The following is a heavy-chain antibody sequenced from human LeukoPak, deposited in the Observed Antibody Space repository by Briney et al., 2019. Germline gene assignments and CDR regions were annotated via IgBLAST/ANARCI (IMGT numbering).Heavy chain of an antibody. J-gene: IGHJ4*02. CDR1: GGSISSSSYF. D-gene: IGHD3-16*01. CDR2: IYYSGST. Sequence: SETLSLTCTVSGGSISSSSYFWGWIRQPPGKGLEWIGSIYYSGSTYHNPSLKSRVTISVDTSKNQFSLKLSSVTAADTAVYYCAGLRPGYFDSWGQGTLVTVSS. CDR3: AGLRPGYFDS. V-gene: IGHV4-39*01.